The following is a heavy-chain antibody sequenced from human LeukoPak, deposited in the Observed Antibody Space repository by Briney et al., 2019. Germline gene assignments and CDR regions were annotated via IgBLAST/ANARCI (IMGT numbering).Heavy chain of an antibody. CDR3: ARELRNSVVARGAYYFDY. V-gene: IGHV4-59*01. CDR1: GGSISSYY. Sequence: KPSETLSLTCTVSGGSISSYYWSWIRQPPGKGLEWIGYIYYSGSTNYNPSLKSRVTISVDTSKNQFSLKLSSVTAADTAVYYCARELRNSVVARGAYYFDYWGQGTLVTVSS. J-gene: IGHJ4*02. D-gene: IGHD2-15*01. CDR2: IYYSGST.